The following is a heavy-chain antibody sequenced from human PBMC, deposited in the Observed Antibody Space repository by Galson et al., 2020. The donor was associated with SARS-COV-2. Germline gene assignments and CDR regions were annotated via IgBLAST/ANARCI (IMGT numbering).Heavy chain of an antibody. CDR1: GGSISSYY. J-gene: IGHJ4*02. Sequence: SETLSLTCTVSGGSISSYYWSWIRQPPGKGLEWIGYIYYSGSTNYNPSLKSRVTISVDTSKNQFSLKLSSVTAADTAVYYCARGGYDILTGYYPFDYWGQGTLVTVSS. D-gene: IGHD3-9*01. V-gene: IGHV4-59*13. CDR2: IYYSGST. CDR3: ARGGYDILTGYYPFDY.